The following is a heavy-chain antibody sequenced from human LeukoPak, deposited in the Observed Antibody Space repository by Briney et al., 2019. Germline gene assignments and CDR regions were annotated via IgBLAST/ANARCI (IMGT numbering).Heavy chain of an antibody. CDR3: VRWGGGGDF. D-gene: IGHD1-26*01. CDR1: GFNFSSYW. Sequence: GGSLRLSCAASGFNFSSYWMSWVRQTPDKGLEWVSNLKPDGGEDNYVDSVRGRFTISRDNAKTSLYLQMNSLRGEDTAVYSCVRWGGGGDFWGQGTLVTVSS. V-gene: IGHV3-7*01. J-gene: IGHJ4*02. CDR2: LKPDGGED.